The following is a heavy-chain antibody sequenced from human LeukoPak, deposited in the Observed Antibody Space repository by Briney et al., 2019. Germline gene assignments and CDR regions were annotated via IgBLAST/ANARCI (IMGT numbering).Heavy chain of an antibody. J-gene: IGHJ4*02. CDR3: AKAGGSYYYFDY. CDR2: ISGSGVST. CDR1: GFTFSSYA. D-gene: IGHD1-26*01. Sequence: GGSLRLSCAASGFTFSSYAMTWVRQAPGKGLEWVSTISGSGVSTYYADSVKGRFTISRDNSKNTLYLQMNSLRAEDTAVYYCAKAGGSYYYFDYWGQGTLVTVSS. V-gene: IGHV3-23*01.